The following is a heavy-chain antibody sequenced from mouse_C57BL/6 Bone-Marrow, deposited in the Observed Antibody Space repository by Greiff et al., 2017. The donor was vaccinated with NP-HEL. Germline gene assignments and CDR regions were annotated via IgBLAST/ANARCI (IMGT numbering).Heavy chain of an antibody. CDR3: AKHRGLEYFDV. V-gene: IGHV5-2*01. Sequence: EVQRVESGGGLVQPGASLKLSCESNEYEFPSYDMPWVRQTPEQRLEWVAAINSDGGCTYYPHTMERRFIISRDNTKKTLYLQMSSLRSEDTALYYCAKHRGLEYFDVWGTGTTVTVSS. CDR1: EYEFPSYD. D-gene: IGHD2-4*01. CDR2: INSDGGCT. J-gene: IGHJ1*03.